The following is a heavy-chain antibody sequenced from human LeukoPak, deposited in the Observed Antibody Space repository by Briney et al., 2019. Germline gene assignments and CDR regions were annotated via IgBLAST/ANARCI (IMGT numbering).Heavy chain of an antibody. Sequence: SETLSLTCTVSGGSISSYYWSWIRQPPGKGLEWIGYIYYSGNTNYNPSLKSRVTISVDTSKNQFSLNLTSVTAADTAVYYCASGQWLVYFDYWGQGTLVTVSS. J-gene: IGHJ4*02. CDR1: GGSISSYY. V-gene: IGHV4-59*01. CDR3: ASGQWLVYFDY. CDR2: IYYSGNT. D-gene: IGHD6-19*01.